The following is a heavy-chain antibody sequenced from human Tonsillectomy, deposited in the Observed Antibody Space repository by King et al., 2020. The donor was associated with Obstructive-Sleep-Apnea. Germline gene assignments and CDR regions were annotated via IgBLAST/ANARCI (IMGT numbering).Heavy chain of an antibody. Sequence: VQLVESGGGLVKPGGSLRLSCAASGFTFSDAWMTWVRQAPGKGLEWVGRIKSKTDGGTTDYGAPGKGRFTISRDDSKNTLYLQMNSLKTEDTAVYYCTTDTGSYYNGLDYWGQGTLVTVSS. D-gene: IGHD3-10*01. V-gene: IGHV3-15*01. CDR2: IKSKTDGGTT. CDR3: TTDTGSYYNGLDY. CDR1: GFTFSDAW. J-gene: IGHJ4*02.